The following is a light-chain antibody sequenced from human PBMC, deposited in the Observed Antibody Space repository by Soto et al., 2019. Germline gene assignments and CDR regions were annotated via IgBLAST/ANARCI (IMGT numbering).Light chain of an antibody. CDR3: QQYGSSPGT. J-gene: IGKJ1*01. Sequence: EVVLTQSPGTLSLSPGERATLSCRASESVRDNYLAWYQQKPGQAPSLLIYDTSTRATDVAARFSGSGSGTDFALTISRVEPEDFAMYFCQQYGSSPGTFGQGTKVEI. V-gene: IGKV3-20*01. CDR1: ESVRDNY. CDR2: DTS.